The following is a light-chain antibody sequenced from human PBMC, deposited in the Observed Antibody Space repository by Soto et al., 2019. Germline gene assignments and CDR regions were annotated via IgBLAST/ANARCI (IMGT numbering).Light chain of an antibody. CDR1: QSVSSSY. CDR3: QQYGSSPTYT. CDR2: GAS. Sequence: EIVLTQSPGTLSLSPGERATLSCRASQSVSSSYFAWYQQKPGQAPRLLIYGASSRATGIPDRFSGSGSGTEFTLTISSLEPEDFAVYYCQQYGSSPTYTFGQGTKLEIK. V-gene: IGKV3-20*01. J-gene: IGKJ2*01.